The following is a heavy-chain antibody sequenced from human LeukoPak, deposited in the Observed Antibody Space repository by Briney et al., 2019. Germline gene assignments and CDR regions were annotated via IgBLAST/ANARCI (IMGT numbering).Heavy chain of an antibody. CDR1: GFTFSNYG. D-gene: IGHD3-22*01. J-gene: IGHJ4*02. V-gene: IGHV3-30*18. CDR2: ISYDESNK. Sequence: GGSLRLSCAASGFTFSNYGMHWVRQAPGKGLEWVAVISYDESNKYYADSVKGRFTISRDNSKNTLYLQMNSLRAEDTAVYYCANSPNPIIMILVHWGQGTLITVSS. CDR3: ANSPNPIIMILVH.